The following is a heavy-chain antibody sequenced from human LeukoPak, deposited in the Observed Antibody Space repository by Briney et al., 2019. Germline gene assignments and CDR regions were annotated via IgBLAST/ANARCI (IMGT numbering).Heavy chain of an antibody. D-gene: IGHD5-12*01. CDR3: ARGGYDFWYYYYYMDV. J-gene: IGHJ6*03. V-gene: IGHV4-34*01. CDR2: MNHSGST. CDR1: GGSFSGYY. Sequence: SETLSLTCAVYGGSFSGYYWSWIRQPPGKELEWIGEMNHSGSTNYNPSLKSRVTMSVDTSKNQFSLKLSSVTAADTAVYYCARGGYDFWYYYYYMDVWGKGTTVTVSS.